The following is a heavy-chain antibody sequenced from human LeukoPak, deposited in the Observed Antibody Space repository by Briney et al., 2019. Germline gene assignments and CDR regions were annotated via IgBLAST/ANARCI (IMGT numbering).Heavy chain of an antibody. D-gene: IGHD5-24*01. CDR2: ISSSSSYI. V-gene: IGHV3-21*01. J-gene: IGHJ4*02. Sequence: GGSLRLSCAASGFTFGSYSMNWVRQAPGKGLEWVSSISSSSSYIYYADSVKGRFTISRDNAKNPLYLQMNSLRAEDTAVYYCARGDGYKGDFHYWGQGTLVTLSS. CDR3: ARGDGYKGDFHY. CDR1: GFTFGSYS.